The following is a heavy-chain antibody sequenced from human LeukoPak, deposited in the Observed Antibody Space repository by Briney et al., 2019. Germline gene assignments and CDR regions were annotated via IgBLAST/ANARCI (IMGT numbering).Heavy chain of an antibody. CDR2: MNANSGNT. J-gene: IGHJ4*02. CDR1: GYTFISYD. Sequence: ASVKVSCKASGYTFISYDINWVRPATGQGLEWMGWMNANSGNTAYAQKFQGRITITRDTSMRTVYMELSSLRSDDTAVYYCARLGGEFLRPADYWGQGTLVTVSS. V-gene: IGHV1-8*01. D-gene: IGHD3-16*01. CDR3: ARLGGEFLRPADY.